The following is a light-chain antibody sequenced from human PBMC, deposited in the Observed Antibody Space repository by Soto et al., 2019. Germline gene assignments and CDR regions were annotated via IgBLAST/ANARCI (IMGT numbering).Light chain of an antibody. V-gene: IGLV2-11*01. CDR2: DVG. J-gene: IGLJ1*01. Sequence: QSALTQPRSVSGSPGQSVTISCIGTSSDVGGYNYVSWYQQHPGKAPKLMIYDVGKRPSGVPDRFSGSKSGNTASLTISGLQAEDEADYYCCSYAGSYTYVFGTGTKVTVL. CDR1: SSDVGGYNY. CDR3: CSYAGSYTYV.